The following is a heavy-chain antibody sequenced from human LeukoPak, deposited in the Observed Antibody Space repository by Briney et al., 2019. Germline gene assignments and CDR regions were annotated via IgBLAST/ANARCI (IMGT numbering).Heavy chain of an antibody. J-gene: IGHJ4*02. D-gene: IGHD3-16*01. CDR2: LTPGGTI. CDR3: VRDLGASYYDF. V-gene: IGHV3-48*03. CDR1: GFTFGSYT. Sequence: PGGSLRLSCAASGFTFGSYTMHWVSQAPGKGLEWVSYLTPGGTIYYGDSVRGRFTISRDNAKSSLYLQMNSLRVEDTAVYYWVRDLGASYYDFWGQGTLVTVSS.